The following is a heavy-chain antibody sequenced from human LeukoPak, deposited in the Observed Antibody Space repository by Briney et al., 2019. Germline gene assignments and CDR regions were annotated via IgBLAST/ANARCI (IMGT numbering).Heavy chain of an antibody. V-gene: IGHV1-18*01. CDR1: GYTFTSYG. D-gene: IGHD3-22*01. Sequence: GASVKVSCKASGYTFTSYGISWVRQAPGQGLEWMGWISAYNGNTNYAQKFQGRVTITADESTSTAYMELSSLRSEDTAVYYCASIGYYYDSSGYDIDYWGQGTLVTVSS. CDR3: ASIGYYYDSSGYDIDY. J-gene: IGHJ4*02. CDR2: ISAYNGNT.